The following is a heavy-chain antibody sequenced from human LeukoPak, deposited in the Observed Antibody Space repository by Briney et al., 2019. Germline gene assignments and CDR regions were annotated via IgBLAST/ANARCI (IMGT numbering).Heavy chain of an antibody. V-gene: IGHV4-38-2*02. Sequence: PSETLSLTCSVSGSSIKSGYYWAWIRQAPGKGLEWIGSIFNTGNTFYNPSLKSRVTISVDTSKNQFFLTLTSVTAADTALFYCARVSVEGRGPPRYHFDSWGQGTLVAVPS. CDR2: IFNTGNT. CDR3: ARVSVEGRGPPRYHFDS. J-gene: IGHJ4*02. D-gene: IGHD3-10*01. CDR1: GSSIKSGYY.